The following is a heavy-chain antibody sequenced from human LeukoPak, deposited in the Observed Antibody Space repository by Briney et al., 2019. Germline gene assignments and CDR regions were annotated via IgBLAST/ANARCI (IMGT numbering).Heavy chain of an antibody. CDR3: ARDRAIYYDSSGYYPTDYYGMDV. Sequence: PSGGSLRLSCAASGFSFSRNGMHWVRQAPGKGLEWVAVISYDGSDKYHADSVKGRFTISRDNSKNTLYLQMNSLRAEDTAVYFCARDRAIYYDSSGYYPTDYYGMDVWGQGTTVTVSS. J-gene: IGHJ6*02. CDR1: GFSFSRNG. CDR2: ISYDGSDK. V-gene: IGHV3-30*03. D-gene: IGHD3-22*01.